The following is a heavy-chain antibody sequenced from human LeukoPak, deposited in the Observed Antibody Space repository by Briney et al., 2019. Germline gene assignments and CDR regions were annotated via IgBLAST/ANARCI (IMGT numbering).Heavy chain of an antibody. J-gene: IGHJ4*02. V-gene: IGHV3-30*18. CDR2: ISSDGSNK. CDR3: AKDLGRYRNNFFDY. Sequence: GRSLRLSCAASGFTFSSYGIHWVRQAPGKGLEWVAAISSDGSNKHFADSVKGRFTISRDDSKNTLYLQVNSLRADDTAVYYCAKDLGRYRNNFFDYWGQGNLVTVSS. D-gene: IGHD1-26*01. CDR1: GFTFSSYG.